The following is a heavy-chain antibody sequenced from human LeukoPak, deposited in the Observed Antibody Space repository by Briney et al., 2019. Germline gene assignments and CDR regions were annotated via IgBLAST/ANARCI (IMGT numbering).Heavy chain of an antibody. CDR1: GFIFDDYA. D-gene: IGHD4-17*01. J-gene: IGHJ5*02. CDR2: ISWNSGSI. V-gene: IGHV3-9*01. CDR3: AKDSGYGDYDP. Sequence: GGSLRLSCAASGFIFDDYAMHWVRQAPGKGLEWVSGISWNSGSIGYADSVKGRFTISRDNAKNSLYLQMNSLRAEDTALYYCAKDSGYGDYDPWGQGTLVTVSS.